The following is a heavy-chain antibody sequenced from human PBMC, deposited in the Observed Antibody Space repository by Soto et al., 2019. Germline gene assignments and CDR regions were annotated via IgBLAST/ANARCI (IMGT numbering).Heavy chain of an antibody. J-gene: IGHJ6*02. CDR2: ISRYSTDI. D-gene: IGHD3-10*01. CDR3: ARAKAPLLWFGESRGGYDYYGMDV. V-gene: IGHV3-21*06. CDR1: GFTFNSYT. Sequence: PGGSLRLSCAASGFTFNSYTMNWVRQAPGKGLEWVSSISRYSTDIYYADSVRGRFTIYRDNARNSLFLQMDSLRAEDTAVYYCARAKAPLLWFGESRGGYDYYGMDVWGQGTTVTVSS.